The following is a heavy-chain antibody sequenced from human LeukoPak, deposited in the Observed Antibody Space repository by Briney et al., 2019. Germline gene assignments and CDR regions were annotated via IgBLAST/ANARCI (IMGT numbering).Heavy chain of an antibody. D-gene: IGHD5-18*01. J-gene: IGHJ4*02. CDR1: GGSISSYY. CDR3: ARGPDTRGYSYYFDY. Sequence: SETLSLTCTVSGGSISSYYWSWIRQPPGKGLEWIGYIYYSGSTNYNPSLKSRVTISVDTSKNQFSLKLSSVTAADTAVYYCARGPDTRGYSYYFDYWGQGTLVSVSS. CDR2: IYYSGST. V-gene: IGHV4-59*08.